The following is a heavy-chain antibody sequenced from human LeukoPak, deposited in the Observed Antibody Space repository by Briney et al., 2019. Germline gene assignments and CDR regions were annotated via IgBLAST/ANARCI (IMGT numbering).Heavy chain of an antibody. CDR3: ARDRYCSGGSCALDAFDI. V-gene: IGHV4-39*07. CDR1: GGSISSSSYY. CDR2: IYYSGST. Sequence: SETLSLTCTVSGGSISSSSYYWGWIRQPPGKGLEWIGSIYYSGSTYYNPSLKSRVTISVDTSKNQFSLKLSSVTAADTAVYYCARDRYCSGGSCALDAFDIWGQGTMVTVSS. D-gene: IGHD2-15*01. J-gene: IGHJ3*02.